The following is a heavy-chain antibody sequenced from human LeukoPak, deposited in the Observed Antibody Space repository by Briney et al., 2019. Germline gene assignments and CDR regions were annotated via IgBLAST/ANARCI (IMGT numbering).Heavy chain of an antibody. J-gene: IGHJ3*01. CDR1: GFRFNNYA. D-gene: IGHD5-18*01. CDR2: ISMDGIQE. CDR3: AREVYSYALDALDL. Sequence: GRSLRLSCAASGFRFNNYAMHWVRQPPGTGLEWVAVISMDGIQEYYADSVKGRFSISRDNSKNTLYLQTNSLRSEDTAVYYCAREVYSYALDALDLWGQGTMVTVSS. V-gene: IGHV3-30*04.